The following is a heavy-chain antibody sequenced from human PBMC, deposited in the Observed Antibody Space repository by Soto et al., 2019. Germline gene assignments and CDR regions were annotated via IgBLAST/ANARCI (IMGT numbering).Heavy chain of an antibody. Sequence: EVQLVESGGGLVQPGGSLRLSCAASGFTVSSKYMSWVRQAPGKGLEWVSLIQRGGTTYYADSVKGRFTISRDSSKNMLHLQMDSLRAEDTAVYYCARDDILCSGGIGSGVPRDVWGKGTTVPVSS. CDR3: ARDDILCSGGIGSGVPRDV. J-gene: IGHJ6*04. D-gene: IGHD2-15*01. V-gene: IGHV3-66*01. CDR2: IQRGGTT. CDR1: GFTVSSKY.